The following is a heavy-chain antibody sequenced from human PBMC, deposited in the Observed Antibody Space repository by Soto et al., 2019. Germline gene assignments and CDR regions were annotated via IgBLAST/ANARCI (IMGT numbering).Heavy chain of an antibody. V-gene: IGHV4-59*01. D-gene: IGHD5-12*01. CDR2: VYHTGAT. CDR1: GASISSSY. J-gene: IGHJ4*02. Sequence: TLSLTCTVSGASISSSYWSWIRQSPERGLEWIAYVYHTGATNYNPSLKSRVTISLDTSKGQFSLNLTSLTTADTAVYFCARGGNRYSNVASGVGGFDYWGQGSLVTVS. CDR3: ARGGNRYSNVASGVGGFDY.